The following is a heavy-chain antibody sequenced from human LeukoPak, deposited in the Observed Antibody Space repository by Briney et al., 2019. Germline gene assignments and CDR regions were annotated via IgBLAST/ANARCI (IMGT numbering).Heavy chain of an antibody. CDR1: GDSVSSKNGA. Sequence: SQTLSLTRVVSGDSVSSKNGAWNWIRQSPSRGLEWLRRTYYRSKWYNDYAESMEGRMTISQDTSKNQYSLHLNSVTPDDTAVYYCARDFGTTGWHTFDYWGQGTLVTVSS. V-gene: IGHV6-1*01. CDR2: TYYRSKWYN. D-gene: IGHD6-19*01. CDR3: ARDFGTTGWHTFDY. J-gene: IGHJ4*02.